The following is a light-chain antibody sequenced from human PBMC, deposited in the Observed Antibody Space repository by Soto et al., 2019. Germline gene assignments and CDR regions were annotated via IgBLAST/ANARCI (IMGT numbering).Light chain of an antibody. J-gene: IGLJ2*01. CDR2: STD. Sequence: QAVVTPEPSLVVSPGGTVTLPCASSAGAVSTTNWPNWFQQKPGQAPRALIYSTDNKHAWTPARFSGSLLGGKAVLALSGAQPEDEAEYYCSLYYSGAHLVIGGGTKLTVL. V-gene: IGLV7-43*01. CDR3: SLYYSGAHLV. CDR1: AGAVSTTNW.